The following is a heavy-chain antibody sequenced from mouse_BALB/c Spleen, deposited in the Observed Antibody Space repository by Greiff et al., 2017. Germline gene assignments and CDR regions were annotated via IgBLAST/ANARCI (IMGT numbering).Heavy chain of an antibody. CDR3: ARDIGPTVVATDY. Sequence: EVNVVESGGGLVQPGGSLRLSCATSGFTFTDYYMSWVRQPPGKALEWLGFIRNKANGYTTEYSASVKGRFTISRDNSQSILYLQMNTLRAEDSATYYCARDIGPTVVATDYWGQGTTLTVSS. CDR1: GFTFTDYY. V-gene: IGHV7-3*02. CDR2: IRNKANGYTT. J-gene: IGHJ2*01. D-gene: IGHD1-1*01.